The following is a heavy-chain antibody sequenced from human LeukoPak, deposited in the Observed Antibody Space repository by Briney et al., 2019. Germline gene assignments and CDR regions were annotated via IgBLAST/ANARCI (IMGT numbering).Heavy chain of an antibody. CDR3: ARSLQGGFDI. CDR2: ITSSGSNI. CDR1: GFTFSTYE. J-gene: IGHJ3*02. D-gene: IGHD3-16*01. V-gene: IGHV3-48*03. Sequence: PGGSLRLSCAASGFTFSTYEMNWVRQAPGKGLEWASFITSSGSNIYYADSVKGRFTISRDNAKSSLYLQMNSLRAEDTAIYYCARSLQGGFDIWGQGTMVTVSS.